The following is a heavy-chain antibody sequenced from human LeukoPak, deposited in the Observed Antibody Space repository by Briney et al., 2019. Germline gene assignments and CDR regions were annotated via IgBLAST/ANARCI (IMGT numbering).Heavy chain of an antibody. D-gene: IGHD4-11*01. Sequence: ASVKVSCKASGFTFSRSAVQWVRQARGQRLEWIGWIVVGSGNTNYAQRFQERVTITRDMSSSTAYMELSSLRSEDTGVYYCAAGGPADYRSINDYGMDFWGKGTTVTVSS. CDR3: AAGGPADYRSINDYGMDF. CDR1: GFTFSRSA. J-gene: IGHJ6*04. V-gene: IGHV1-58*01. CDR2: IVVGSGNT.